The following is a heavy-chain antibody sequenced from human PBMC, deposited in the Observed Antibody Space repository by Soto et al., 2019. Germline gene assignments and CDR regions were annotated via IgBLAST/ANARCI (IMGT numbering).Heavy chain of an antibody. Sequence: QVQLQESGPGLVKPSETLSLTCTLSGGSISTYYWSWIRQPPGKGLELIGYVYDRATTSYNPSLKTRVTISADTSKNQFSLNLTSVTAADTAVYFCARIRSVFSGGRNDYWGQGILVTVSS. CDR1: GGSISTYY. CDR2: VYDRATT. CDR3: ARIRSVFSGGRNDY. J-gene: IGHJ4*02. V-gene: IGHV4-59*08. D-gene: IGHD2-15*01.